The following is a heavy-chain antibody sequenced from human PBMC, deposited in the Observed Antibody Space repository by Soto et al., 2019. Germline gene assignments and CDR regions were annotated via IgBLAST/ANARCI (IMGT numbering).Heavy chain of an antibody. D-gene: IGHD3-22*01. Sequence: GGSLRLSCAASGFTFSGSAMHWVRQASGKGLEWVGRIRSKANSYATAYAASVKGRFTISRDDSKNTAYLQMNSLKTEDTAVYYCTRPYYDSSGYDYLPNYYYYYGMDVWGQGTTVTVSS. CDR3: TRPYYDSSGYDYLPNYYYYYGMDV. CDR2: IRSKANSYAT. CDR1: GFTFSGSA. V-gene: IGHV3-73*01. J-gene: IGHJ6*02.